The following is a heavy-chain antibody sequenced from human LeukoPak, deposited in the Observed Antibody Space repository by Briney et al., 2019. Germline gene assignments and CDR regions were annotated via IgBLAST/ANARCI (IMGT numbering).Heavy chain of an antibody. CDR3: ARGVYSDSSGYTYYFDQ. D-gene: IGHD3-22*01. CDR2: ISYDGSNK. J-gene: IGHJ4*02. CDR1: GFTFSIYS. V-gene: IGHV3-30-3*01. Sequence: GGSLRLSRAASGFTFSIYSMHWVRQAPGKGLEWVALISYDGSNKNYADSVKGRFTISRDNSKNTLFLQMSSLRAEDTAVYHCARGVYSDSSGYTYYFDQWGQGTLVTVSS.